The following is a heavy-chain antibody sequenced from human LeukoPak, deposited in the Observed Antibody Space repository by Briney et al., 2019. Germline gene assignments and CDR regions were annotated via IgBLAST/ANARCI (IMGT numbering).Heavy chain of an antibody. D-gene: IGHD2-2*01. CDR3: ARPRYCSSTSCSSFGY. J-gene: IGHJ4*02. CDR2: IYYSGST. Sequence: SETLSLTCTVSGGSISSYYWSWIRQPPGKGLEWVGYIYYSGSTNYNPSLKSRVTISVDTSKNQFSLKLSSVTAADTAVYYCARPRYCSSTSCSSFGYWGQGTLVTVSS. CDR1: GGSISSYY. V-gene: IGHV4-59*13.